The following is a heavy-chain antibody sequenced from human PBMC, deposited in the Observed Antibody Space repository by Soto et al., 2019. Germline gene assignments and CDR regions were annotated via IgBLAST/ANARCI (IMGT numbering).Heavy chain of an antibody. CDR2: IYYSGST. J-gene: IGHJ6*02. CDR1: GGSISSYY. CDR3: ARARGYDFWSGYYRADYYYVMDV. V-gene: IGHV4-59*01. Sequence: SETLSLTCTVSGGSISSYYWSWIRQPPGKGLEWIGYIYYSGSTNYNPSLKSRVTISVDTSKNQFSLKLSSVTAADTAVYYCARARGYDFWSGYYRADYYYVMDVWGQGTTLTVSS. D-gene: IGHD3-3*01.